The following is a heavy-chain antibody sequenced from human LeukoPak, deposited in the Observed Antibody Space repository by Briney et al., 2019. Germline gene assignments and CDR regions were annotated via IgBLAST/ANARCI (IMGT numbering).Heavy chain of an antibody. V-gene: IGHV1-2*02. Sequence: GASVKVSCKASGYTFIDYWTHWVRQAPGQGLEWMGRIDLNTGDTTSAQKFQGRVTMTRDTSISTLYLDLSGLGSDDTAVYYCAREAPHQRFDYWGQGTLVTVSS. J-gene: IGHJ4*02. CDR1: GYTFIDYW. CDR2: IDLNTGDT. CDR3: AREAPHQRFDY.